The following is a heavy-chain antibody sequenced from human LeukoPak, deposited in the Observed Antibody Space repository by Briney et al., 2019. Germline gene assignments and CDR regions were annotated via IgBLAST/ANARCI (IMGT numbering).Heavy chain of an antibody. D-gene: IGHD3-3*01. Sequence: PGGSLRLSCAASGFTFSSYAMSWVRQAPGKGLEWVSAISGSGGSTYYADSVKGRFTISRDNSKNTLYLQMNSLRAEDTAVYYCTSEKIRFLEWLLYRFDYWGQGTLVTVSS. CDR2: ISGSGGST. V-gene: IGHV3-23*01. CDR3: TSEKIRFLEWLLYRFDY. CDR1: GFTFSSYA. J-gene: IGHJ4*02.